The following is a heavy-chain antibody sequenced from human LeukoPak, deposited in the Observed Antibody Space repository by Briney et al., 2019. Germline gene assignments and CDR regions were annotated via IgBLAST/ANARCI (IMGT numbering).Heavy chain of an antibody. Sequence: PSQTLSLTCTVSGGSITSYCWSWIRQPPGKGLEWIGYIYYKGSSGYNPSLQSRVAISVDTSKNQFSLKLSSVTAADTAMYYCATLSYCGGDCYQFDFWGQGTLVTVSS. CDR2: IYYKGSS. CDR3: ATLSYCGGDCYQFDF. D-gene: IGHD2-21*02. J-gene: IGHJ4*02. V-gene: IGHV4-59*01. CDR1: GGSITSYC.